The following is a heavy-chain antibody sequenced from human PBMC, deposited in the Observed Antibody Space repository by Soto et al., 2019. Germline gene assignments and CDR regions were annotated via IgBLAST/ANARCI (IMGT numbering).Heavy chain of an antibody. CDR2: ISAYNGNT. J-gene: IGHJ5*02. CDR1: GYTFTSYG. D-gene: IGHD6-19*01. Sequence: VASVKVSCKASGYTFTSYGISWVRQAPGQGLEWMGWISAYNGNTNYAQKLQGRVTMTTDTSTSTAYMELRSLRSDDTAVYYCARQQWLVSRINWFDPWGQGTLVTVSS. CDR3: ARQQWLVSRINWFDP. V-gene: IGHV1-18*01.